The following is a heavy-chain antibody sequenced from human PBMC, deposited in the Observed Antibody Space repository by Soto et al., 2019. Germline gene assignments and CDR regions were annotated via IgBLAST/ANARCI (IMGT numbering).Heavy chain of an antibody. CDR2: IIPIFGTA. Sequence: SVKVSCKASGGTFSSYAISWMRQAPGQGLEWMGGIIPIFGTANYAQKFQGRVTITADESTSTAYMELSSLRSEDTAVYYCATDQGTTSVTTVYYYHRMDARGQVPTVTVSS. J-gene: IGHJ6*02. V-gene: IGHV1-69*13. CDR1: GGTFSSYA. CDR3: ATDQGTTSVTTVYYYHRMDA. D-gene: IGHD4-4*01.